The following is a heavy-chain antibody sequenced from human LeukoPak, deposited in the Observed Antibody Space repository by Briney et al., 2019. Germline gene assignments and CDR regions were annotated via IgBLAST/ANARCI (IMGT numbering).Heavy chain of an antibody. CDR3: ATAYCSGGSCTFDY. V-gene: IGHV4-30-4*07. D-gene: IGHD2-15*01. Sequence: SETLSLTCTVSGGSISSGGYSWSWIRQPPGKGLEWIGYIYYSGSTYYNPSLKSRVTISVDTSKNQFSLKLSSVTAADTAVYYCATAYCSGGSCTFDYWGQGTLVTVSS. CDR2: IYYSGST. J-gene: IGHJ4*02. CDR1: GGSISSGGYS.